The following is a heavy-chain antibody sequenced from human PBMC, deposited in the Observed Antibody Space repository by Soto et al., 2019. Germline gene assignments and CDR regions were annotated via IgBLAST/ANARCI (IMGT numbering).Heavy chain of an antibody. Sequence: GGSLRLSCAASGFTFSSYAMSWVRQAPGKGLEWVSAISGSGGSTYYADSVKGRFTISRENSKNTLYLQMNSLRAEDTAVYYCAKGRFLEWFLYYFDYWGQGTLVTVSS. CDR2: ISGSGGST. CDR1: GFTFSSYA. CDR3: AKGRFLEWFLYYFDY. D-gene: IGHD3-3*01. J-gene: IGHJ4*02. V-gene: IGHV3-23*01.